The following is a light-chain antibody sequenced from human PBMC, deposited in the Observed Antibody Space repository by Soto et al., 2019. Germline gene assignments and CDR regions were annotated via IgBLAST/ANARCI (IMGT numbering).Light chain of an antibody. Sequence: IQLTQSPSSLSASVGDRVTITCRASQTISSWLAWYQQKPGKAPKVLIYAASTLRSGVPSRFSGSGSGTDFSLNISSLQPEDLATYYCKQSKSFPLTFGGGTKVDI. CDR3: KQSKSFPLT. J-gene: IGKJ4*01. V-gene: IGKV1-12*01. CDR1: QTISSW. CDR2: AAS.